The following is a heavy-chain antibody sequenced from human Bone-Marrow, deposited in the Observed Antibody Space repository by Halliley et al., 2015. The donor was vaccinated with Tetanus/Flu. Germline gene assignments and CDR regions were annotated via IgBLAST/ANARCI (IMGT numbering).Heavy chain of an antibody. V-gene: IGHV4-39*01. CDR3: ARAQLFCSGGACYGDKRSWYFDL. J-gene: IGHJ2*01. Sequence: TLSLTCTVSGGSISSNYWGWIRQPPGKGLQWIGSIYYSGDTFYNPSLKSRVTISVDTSKKQFSLKLSSATATDTAAYFCARAQLFCSGGACYGDKRSWYFDLWGRGTLVTVSS. D-gene: IGHD2-21*01. CDR2: IYYSGDT. CDR1: GGSISSNY.